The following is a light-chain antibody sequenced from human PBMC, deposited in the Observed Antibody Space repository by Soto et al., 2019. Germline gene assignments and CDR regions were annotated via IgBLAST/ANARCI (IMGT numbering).Light chain of an antibody. CDR3: QQRGNWPLT. CDR1: QSVSSY. J-gene: IGKJ4*01. Sequence: EIVFTQSPATLSLSPGERATLSCRASQSVSSYLAWYQQKPGQVPRLLIYDASNRATGIPARFSGSGSGTDFTLIISSLEPEDFAVYYCQQRGNWPLTFGGGTKVDIK. CDR2: DAS. V-gene: IGKV3-11*01.